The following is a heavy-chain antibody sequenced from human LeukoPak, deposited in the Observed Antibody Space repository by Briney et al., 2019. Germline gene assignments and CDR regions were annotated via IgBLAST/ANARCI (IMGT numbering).Heavy chain of an antibody. CDR1: GFTFSSYA. CDR3: ARVDVDTAMASGAFDI. CDR2: ISGSGGST. J-gene: IGHJ3*02. Sequence: GGSXRLSCAASGFTFSSYAMSWVRQAPGKGLEWVSAISGSGGSTYYAGSVKGRFTISRDNAKNTLYLQMNSLRAEDTAVYYCARVDVDTAMASGAFDIWGQGTMVTVSS. D-gene: IGHD5-18*01. V-gene: IGHV3-23*01.